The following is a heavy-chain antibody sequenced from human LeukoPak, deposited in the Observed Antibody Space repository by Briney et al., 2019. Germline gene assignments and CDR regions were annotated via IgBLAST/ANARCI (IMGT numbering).Heavy chain of an antibody. CDR2: ISGSGGST. Sequence: GGSLRLSCAASGFTFSSYAMSWVRQAPGTGLEWVSAISGSGGSTHYADSVKGRFTISRDNSKNTLYLQMNSLRAEDTAVYYCAKKAAYSSSWYIYWGQGTLVTASS. D-gene: IGHD6-13*01. V-gene: IGHV3-23*01. J-gene: IGHJ4*02. CDR1: GFTFSSYA. CDR3: AKKAAYSSSWYIY.